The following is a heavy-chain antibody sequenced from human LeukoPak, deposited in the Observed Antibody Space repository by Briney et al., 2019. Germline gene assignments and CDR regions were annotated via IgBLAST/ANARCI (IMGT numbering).Heavy chain of an antibody. CDR1: GGPISSYY. D-gene: IGHD3-22*01. CDR2: IYYSGST. J-gene: IGHJ6*03. V-gene: IGHV4-59*01. CDR3: AKGLYYYDSSGYPYYYMDV. Sequence: SETLSLTCTVSGGPISSYYWSWIRQPPGKGLEWIGYIYYSGSTNYNPSLKSRVTISVDTSKNQFSLKLSSVTAADTAVYYCAKGLYYYDSSGYPYYYMDVWGKGTTVTVSS.